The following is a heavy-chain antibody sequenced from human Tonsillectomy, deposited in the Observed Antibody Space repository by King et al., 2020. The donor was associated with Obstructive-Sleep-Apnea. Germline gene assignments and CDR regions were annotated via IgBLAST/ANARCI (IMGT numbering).Heavy chain of an antibody. V-gene: IGHV4-39*07. CDR1: GGSISSGSYY. CDR2: IYYSGST. J-gene: IGHJ3*02. Sequence: QLQESGPGLVKPSETLSLTCTVSGGSISSGSYYWGWIRQPPGKGLEWIGSIYYSGSTYYNPSLKSRVTISVDTSKNQFSLKLSSVTAADTAVYYCAREIPYYYDSSGYYYGAFDIWGQGTMVTVSS. CDR3: AREIPYYYDSSGYYYGAFDI. D-gene: IGHD3-22*01.